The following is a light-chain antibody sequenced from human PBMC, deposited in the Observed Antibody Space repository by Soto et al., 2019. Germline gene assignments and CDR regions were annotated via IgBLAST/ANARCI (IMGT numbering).Light chain of an antibody. CDR3: QQLNSYPP. Sequence: DIQLTQSPSFLSASVGDRVTITCRASQGISSYLAWYQQKPGKAPKLLIYASSTLQSGVPSRFSGSASGTEFTLTISSLQPEDFATYYCQQLNSYPPFGPGTKVDIK. V-gene: IGKV1-9*01. CDR2: ASS. J-gene: IGKJ3*01. CDR1: QGISSY.